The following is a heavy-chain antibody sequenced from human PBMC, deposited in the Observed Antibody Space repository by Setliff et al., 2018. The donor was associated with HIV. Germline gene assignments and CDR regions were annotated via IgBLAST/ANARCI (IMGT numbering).Heavy chain of an antibody. CDR3: ARQKTVTTYFDY. Sequence: SETLSLTCTVSGGSISSYYWRWSRQPPGKGLGWIGYLYTSGSTNYNPSLKSRVTISVDTSENQFSLKLTSVTAADTAVYYCARQKTVTTYFDYWGQGTLVTVSS. V-gene: IGHV4-59*08. D-gene: IGHD4-17*01. CDR2: LYTSGST. J-gene: IGHJ4*02. CDR1: GGSISSYY.